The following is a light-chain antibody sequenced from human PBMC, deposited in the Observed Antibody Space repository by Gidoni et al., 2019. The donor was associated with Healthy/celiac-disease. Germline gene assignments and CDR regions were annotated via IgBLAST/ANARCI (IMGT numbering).Light chain of an antibody. V-gene: IGKV1-5*01. J-gene: IGKJ4*01. Sequence: DIQMTQSPSTLSASVGDRVTITCRASQSISSWLAWYQQKPGKAPKLLIYDAPSLESGVPSRFSGSGSGTEFTLTISSLQPDDFATYYCQQYNSYSQAFGGGTKVEIK. CDR1: QSISSW. CDR2: DAP. CDR3: QQYNSYSQA.